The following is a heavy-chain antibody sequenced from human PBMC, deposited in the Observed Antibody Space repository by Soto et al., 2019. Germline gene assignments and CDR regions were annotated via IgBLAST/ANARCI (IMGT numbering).Heavy chain of an antibody. CDR2: IFYSGST. Sequence: KPSETLSLTCSVSGGSISSGGGYYWSWIRQHPGKGLVWIGHIFYSGSTDYNPSLKSRLTISVDTSKNQFSLKLNSVTAADTAVYYCARVTASARIDYWGQGTLVTVSS. CDR1: GGSISSGGGYY. D-gene: IGHD2-21*01. V-gene: IGHV4-31*03. CDR3: ARVTASARIDY. J-gene: IGHJ4*02.